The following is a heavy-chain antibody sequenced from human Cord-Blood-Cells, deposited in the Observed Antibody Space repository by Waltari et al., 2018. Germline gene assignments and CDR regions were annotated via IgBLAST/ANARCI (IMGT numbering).Heavy chain of an antibody. J-gene: IGHJ4*02. CDR1: GGPISSSGYY. CDR2: IYYSGST. V-gene: IGHV4-39*01. Sequence: QLQLQESGPGLVKPSETLSPPCPVPGGPISSSGYYWGWIRQPPGKGLEWIGSIYYSGSTYYNPSLKSRVTISVDTSKNQFSLKLSSVTAADTAVYYCARHGNSGCYSWGQGTLVTVSS. D-gene: IGHD6-19*01. CDR3: ARHGNSGCYS.